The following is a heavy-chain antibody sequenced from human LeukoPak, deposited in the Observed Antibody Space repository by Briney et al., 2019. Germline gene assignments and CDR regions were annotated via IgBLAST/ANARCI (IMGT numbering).Heavy chain of an antibody. Sequence: SGPTLVKPTQTLTLTCTFSGFSLSTSGVGVGWIRQPPGKALEWLALIYWNDDKRYSPSLKSRLTITKDTSKNQVVLTMTNMDPVDTATYYCAHRANYDSSGYYWENWFDPWGQGTLVTVSS. J-gene: IGHJ5*02. CDR3: AHRANYDSSGYYWENWFDP. D-gene: IGHD3-22*01. V-gene: IGHV2-5*01. CDR2: IYWNDDK. CDR1: GFSLSTSGVG.